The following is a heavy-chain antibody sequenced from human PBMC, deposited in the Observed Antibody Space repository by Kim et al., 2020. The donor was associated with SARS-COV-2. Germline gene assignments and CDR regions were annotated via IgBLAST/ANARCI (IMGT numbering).Heavy chain of an antibody. D-gene: IGHD2-8*02. J-gene: IGHJ4*02. CDR3: AKAVYSTDKYYFDY. V-gene: IGHV3-23*01. Sequence: YTDSVKGRFTISGDNSKNPRDLQMNSLRAEDTAVYYCAKAVYSTDKYYFDYWGQGTLVTVSS.